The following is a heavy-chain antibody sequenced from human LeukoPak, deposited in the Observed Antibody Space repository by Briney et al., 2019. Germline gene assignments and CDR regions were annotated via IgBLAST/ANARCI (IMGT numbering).Heavy chain of an antibody. CDR1: GGSISSYY. J-gene: IGHJ4*02. Sequence: SETLSLTCTVSGGSISSYYWSWIRQPPGKGLEWIGYIYYSGSTNYNPSLKSRVTISVDTSKNQFSLKLSSVTAADTAVYYCARGTFYYDRSGYPGLDYWGQGTLVTVSS. CDR3: ARGTFYYDRSGYPGLDY. CDR2: IYYSGST. D-gene: IGHD3-22*01. V-gene: IGHV4-59*01.